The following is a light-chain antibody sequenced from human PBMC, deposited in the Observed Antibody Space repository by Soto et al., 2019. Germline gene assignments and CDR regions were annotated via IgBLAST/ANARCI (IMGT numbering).Light chain of an antibody. CDR1: QSISSW. J-gene: IGKJ5*01. Sequence: DIQMTQSPSTLSGSVGDRVTITCRASQSISSWLAWYQQKPGKAPKLLIYDASSLESGVPSRFSGSGSGTEFTLTISRLEPEDFAVYYCQQYGSSPVFGQGTRLEIK. CDR3: QQYGSSPV. V-gene: IGKV1-5*01. CDR2: DAS.